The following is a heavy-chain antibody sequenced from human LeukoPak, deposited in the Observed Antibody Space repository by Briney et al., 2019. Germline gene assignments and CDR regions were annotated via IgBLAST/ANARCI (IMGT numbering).Heavy chain of an antibody. CDR2: IYPGDSDT. Sequence: GESLKISCRGSGYSFTSYWIGWVRQMPGKGLEWMGIIYPGDSDTRYSPSFQGQVTISADKSISTAYLQWSSLKASDTAVYYCARHVSREAVAGGGYGMYVWGQGTTVTVSS. V-gene: IGHV5-51*01. CDR3: ARHVSREAVAGGGYGMYV. D-gene: IGHD6-19*01. J-gene: IGHJ6*02. CDR1: GYSFTSYW.